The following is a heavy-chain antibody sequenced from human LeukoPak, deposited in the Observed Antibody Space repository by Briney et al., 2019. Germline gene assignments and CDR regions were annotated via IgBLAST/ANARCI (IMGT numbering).Heavy chain of an antibody. V-gene: IGHV4-38-2*01. CDR2: VHQTGSP. D-gene: IGHD3-16*02. Sequence: SETLSLTCAVSGSSVNSDQYWGWMRPSPGAGLEWIGIVHQTGSPYYNPSLGSRVSLSIDSTKNSFSLRLTSVTAADTAVYYCAMLRLGELSLLANAYDIWGQGTMVIVSS. J-gene: IGHJ3*02. CDR3: AMLRLGELSLLANAYDI. CDR1: GSSVNSDQY.